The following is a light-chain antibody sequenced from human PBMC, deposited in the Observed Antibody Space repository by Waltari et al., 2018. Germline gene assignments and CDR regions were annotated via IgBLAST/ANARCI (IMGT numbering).Light chain of an antibody. CDR1: QSLSSIY. CDR3: QKFDSSPGT. V-gene: IGKV3-20*01. Sequence: EIVLTQSPGTLSLSPGERDTLSCRASQSLSSIYLAWYQQKPGHAPRLLIYGTSSSATGIPDRFSGSGSGTDFTLTISRLEAEDFAVYYCQKFDSSPGTFGQGTKVEIK. CDR2: GTS. J-gene: IGKJ1*01.